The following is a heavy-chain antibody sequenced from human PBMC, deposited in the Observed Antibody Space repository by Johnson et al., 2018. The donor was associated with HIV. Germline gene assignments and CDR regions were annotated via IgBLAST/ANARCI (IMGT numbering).Heavy chain of an antibody. V-gene: IGHV3-30-3*01. D-gene: IGHD6-6*01. CDR2: ISYDVSNK. CDR3: AKVVGSSYLRGDAFDI. CDR1: GFTFSSYA. Sequence: QVQLVESGGGVVQPGRSLRLSCAASGFTFSSYAMHWVRQAPGKGLEWVAVISYDVSNKYYADSVKGRFTISRDNSKNTLYLQMNSLRAEDTAVYYCAKVVGSSYLRGDAFDIWGQGTMVTVSS. J-gene: IGHJ3*02.